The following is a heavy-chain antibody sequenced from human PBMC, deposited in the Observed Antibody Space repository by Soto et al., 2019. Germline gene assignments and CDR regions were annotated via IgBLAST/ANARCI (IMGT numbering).Heavy chain of an antibody. D-gene: IGHD2-15*01. CDR2: ISSSSSYI. CDR1: GFTFSSYS. J-gene: IGHJ4*02. CDR3: ARIGYCSGGSCHEVDY. Sequence: GGSLRLSCAASGFTFSSYSMNWVRQAPGKGLEWVSSISSSSSYIYYADSVKGRFTISRDNAKNSLYLQMNSLRAEDTAVYYCARIGYCSGGSCHEVDYWGQGTLVTGS. V-gene: IGHV3-21*01.